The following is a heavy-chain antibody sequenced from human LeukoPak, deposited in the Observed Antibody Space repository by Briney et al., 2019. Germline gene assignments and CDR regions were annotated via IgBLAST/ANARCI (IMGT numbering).Heavy chain of an antibody. CDR3: ARVRSTTSYFYFDY. Sequence: GGSLRLSCAASGFTFSSYGMHWVRQAPGKGLEWLAIIWFDGSNKYYADSVKDRFTISRDNSKNTLYLQMNSLRAEDTAVYYCARVRSTTSYFYFDYWGQGTLVTVSS. J-gene: IGHJ4*02. V-gene: IGHV3-33*08. CDR2: IWFDGSNK. CDR1: GFTFSSYG. D-gene: IGHD2-2*01.